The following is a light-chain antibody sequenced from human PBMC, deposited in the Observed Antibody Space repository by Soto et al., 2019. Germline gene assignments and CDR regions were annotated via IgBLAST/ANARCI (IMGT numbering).Light chain of an antibody. J-gene: IGLJ1*01. CDR1: SSNIGTNY. V-gene: IGLV1-47*01. CDR3: AAWDDSLSGYV. CDR2: RNN. Sequence: QSVLTRPPSVSGTPGQRVTISCSGSSSNIGTNYVYWYQQLPGTAPKLLIYRNNQRPSGVPDRFSGSKSGTSASLAISGLRSEDEADYYCAAWDDSLSGYVFGTGTKVTVL.